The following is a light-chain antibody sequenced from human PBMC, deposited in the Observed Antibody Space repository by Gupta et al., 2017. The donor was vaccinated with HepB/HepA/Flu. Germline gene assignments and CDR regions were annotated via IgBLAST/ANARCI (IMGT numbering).Light chain of an antibody. CDR2: DVS. Sequence: SPLTQPRSVFGPPGQPATTVCTRTTSDVGGYNYVTWYQQHPGKAPKLMIYDVSNRPSGVPDRFSGSKSGNTASLTIAGLQAEDEADYYCCSYAGSYVIFGGGTKLTVL. J-gene: IGLJ2*01. CDR1: TSDVGGYNY. V-gene: IGLV2-11*01. CDR3: CSYAGSYVI.